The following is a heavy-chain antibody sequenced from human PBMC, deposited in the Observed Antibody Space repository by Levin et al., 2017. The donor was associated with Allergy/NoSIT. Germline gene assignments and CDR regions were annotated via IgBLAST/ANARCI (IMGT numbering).Heavy chain of an antibody. J-gene: IGHJ4*02. V-gene: IGHV5-51*01. Sequence: GESLKISCKASGYTFDDFWIGWVRQVPGKGLQWIGVIFPGDSDSRYSPSFESQVTVSVDKTISIAYLQWSNLKASDTGMYFCARRQDYYAAGSFDLWGQGTLVTVSS. CDR2: IFPGDSDS. CDR1: GYTFDDFW. D-gene: IGHD3-10*01. CDR3: ARRQDYYAAGSFDL.